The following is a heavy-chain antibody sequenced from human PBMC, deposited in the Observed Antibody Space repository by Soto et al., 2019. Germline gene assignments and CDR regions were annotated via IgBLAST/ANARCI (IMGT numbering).Heavy chain of an antibody. CDR2: MNPNSGNT. D-gene: IGHD2-2*01. J-gene: IGHJ5*02. CDR3: ARGVDCSSTSCYAPLNNWFDP. CDR1: GYTFTSYD. V-gene: IGHV1-8*01. Sequence: QVQLVQSGAEVKKPGASVKVSCKASGYTFTSYDINWVRQATGQGLEWMGWMNPNSGNTGYAQKFQGRDTMTRNTSISTAYMELSSLRSEDTAVYYCARGVDCSSTSCYAPLNNWFDPWGQGTLVTVSS.